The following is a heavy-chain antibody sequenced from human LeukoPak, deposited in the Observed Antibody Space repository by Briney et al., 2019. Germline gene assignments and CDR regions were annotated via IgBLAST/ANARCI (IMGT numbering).Heavy chain of an antibody. V-gene: IGHV4-39*01. CDR1: SGTISSSSFY. D-gene: IGHD6-19*01. CDR3: ARLPYSSGWYFGFDY. Sequence: SETLSLTCSVSSGTISSSSFYWGWIRQPPGKGLEWIGSIYYSGDTNYNPSHKSRVTISVDTSKNQFSLKLSSVTAADTAVYYCARLPYSSGWYFGFDYWGQGTLVTVSS. CDR2: IYYSGDT. J-gene: IGHJ4*02.